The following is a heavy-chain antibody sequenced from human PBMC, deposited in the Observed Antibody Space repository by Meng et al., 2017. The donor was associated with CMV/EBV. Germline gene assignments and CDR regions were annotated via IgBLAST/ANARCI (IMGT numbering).Heavy chain of an antibody. D-gene: IGHD3-22*01. J-gene: IGHJ6*02. Sequence: GESLKISCAASGFTVSSHYMSWVRQAPGKGLEWVSVIYSGGSTYYADSVKGRFTISRDNSKNTLYLQMNSLRAEDTAVYYCARDADTMIVVADYGMDVWGQGTTVTVSS. CDR2: IYSGGST. V-gene: IGHV3-66*02. CDR3: ARDADTMIVVADYGMDV. CDR1: GFTVSSHY.